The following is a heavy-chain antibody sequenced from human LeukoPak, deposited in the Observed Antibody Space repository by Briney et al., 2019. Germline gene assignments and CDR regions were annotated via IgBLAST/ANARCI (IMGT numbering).Heavy chain of an antibody. CDR3: ARRPSDWYSPIDY. J-gene: IGHJ4*02. CDR2: MYHTGST. CDR1: GGSISSGRYY. D-gene: IGHD6-19*01. Sequence: SETLSLTCTVSGGSISSGRYYWTWIRQPAGKGLEWIGCMYHTGSTMYNPSFRSRVTISVDTSKNQFSLKLNSVTAADTAVYYCARRPSDWYSPIDYWGPGTLVTVS. V-gene: IGHV4-61*02.